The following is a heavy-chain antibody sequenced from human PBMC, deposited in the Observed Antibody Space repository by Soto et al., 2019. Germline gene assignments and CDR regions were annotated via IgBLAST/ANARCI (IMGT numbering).Heavy chain of an antibody. D-gene: IGHD3-9*01. J-gene: IGHJ4*02. CDR1: GVTFSSYP. CDR3: AKDRGDVLTGYQPDY. V-gene: IGHV3-23*01. Sequence: GGPLRLSCAASGVTFSSYPMSWVRPAPGKGLEWVSAISPTGGTYYADSVKGRFTISRDNSKNTVFLEMNSLRAEDTATYYCAKDRGDVLTGYQPDYWGQGTLVTVSS. CDR2: ISPTGGT.